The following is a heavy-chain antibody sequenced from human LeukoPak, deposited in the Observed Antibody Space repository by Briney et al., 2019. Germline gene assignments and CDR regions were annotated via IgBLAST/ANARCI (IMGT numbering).Heavy chain of an antibody. Sequence: SETLSLTCAVYGGSFSGYHWSWIRQPPGKGLEWIGEINHSGSTNYNPSLKSRVTISVDTSKNQFSLKLSSVTAADTAVYYCARGLVGATPPDAFDIWGQGTMVTVSS. V-gene: IGHV4-34*01. J-gene: IGHJ3*02. CDR3: ARGLVGATPPDAFDI. CDR1: GGSFSGYH. D-gene: IGHD1-26*01. CDR2: INHSGST.